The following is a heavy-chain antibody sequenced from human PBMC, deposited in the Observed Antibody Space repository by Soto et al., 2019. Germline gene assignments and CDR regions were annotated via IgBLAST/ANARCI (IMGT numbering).Heavy chain of an antibody. D-gene: IGHD5-18*01. CDR1: SGSISSSNW. J-gene: IGHJ4*02. Sequence: PSETLSLTCAVSSGSISSSNWWSWVRQPPGKGLEWIGEIYHSGSTNYNPSLKSRVTISVDKSKNQFSLKLSSVTAADTAVYYCASLFLDTAMARTVEFDYWGQGTLVTVSS. CDR2: IYHSGST. CDR3: ASLFLDTAMARTVEFDY. V-gene: IGHV4-4*02.